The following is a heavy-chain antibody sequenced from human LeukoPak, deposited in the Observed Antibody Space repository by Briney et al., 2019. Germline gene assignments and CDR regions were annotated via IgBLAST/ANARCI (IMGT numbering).Heavy chain of an antibody. D-gene: IGHD5-18*01. CDR1: GGSISSSNYY. V-gene: IGHV4-39*07. CDR3: ARTTEGGYTYGYFYYYYMDV. CDR2: IYSRGST. J-gene: IGHJ6*03. Sequence: SESLSLTCIVSGGSISSSNYYWGWIRQSPGKGLEWIGSIYSRGSTYYNPSLKSRVIVSSDMSKNQFSLKLSSVAAADTAVYYCARTTEGGYTYGYFYYYYMDVWGKGTTVTISS.